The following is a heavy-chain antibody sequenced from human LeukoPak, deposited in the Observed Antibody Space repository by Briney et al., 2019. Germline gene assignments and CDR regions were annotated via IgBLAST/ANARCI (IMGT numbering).Heavy chain of an antibody. CDR2: ISAYNGNT. Sequence: EASVKVSCKASGYTFTSYGISWVRQAPGQGLEWMGWISAYNGNTNYAQKLQGRVTMTTDTSTSTAYMELRSLRSDDTAVYYCARITGTDFYYYYYGMDVWGQGTTVTVSS. D-gene: IGHD1-20*01. J-gene: IGHJ6*02. V-gene: IGHV1-18*01. CDR3: ARITGTDFYYYYYGMDV. CDR1: GYTFTSYG.